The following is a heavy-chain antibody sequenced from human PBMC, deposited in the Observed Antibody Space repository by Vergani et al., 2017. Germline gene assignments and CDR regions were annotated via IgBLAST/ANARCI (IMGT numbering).Heavy chain of an antibody. D-gene: IGHD3-22*01. Sequence: QVQLVQSGSEVRKHGASVKVSCQASGYILTELTIHWVRQAPGKGLEWMGGFDPEHGEVTFAHHIQGRVTMTEDRSTDTAYMQLSSLRPEDTALYYCAIVTDYYESSGYYLDYWGQGTLVTVSS. V-gene: IGHV1-24*01. CDR3: AIVTDYYESSGYYLDY. J-gene: IGHJ4*02. CDR2: FDPEHGEV. CDR1: GYILTELT.